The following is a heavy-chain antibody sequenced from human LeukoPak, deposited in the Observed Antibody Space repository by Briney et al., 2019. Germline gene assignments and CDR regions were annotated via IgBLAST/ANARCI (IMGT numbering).Heavy chain of an antibody. CDR2: IFPSDSDT. CDR3: AKVGYSGYESVH. V-gene: IGHV5-51*01. D-gene: IGHD5-12*01. CDR1: GYSFTTSW. J-gene: IGHJ1*01. Sequence: GESLKIPCQGSGYSFTTSWIAWVRQMPGKGLEWMGIIFPSDSDTRYSPSFQGQVTFSADKSISTAYLQWSSLKASDTATYYCAKVGYSGYESVHWGQGTLVTVSS.